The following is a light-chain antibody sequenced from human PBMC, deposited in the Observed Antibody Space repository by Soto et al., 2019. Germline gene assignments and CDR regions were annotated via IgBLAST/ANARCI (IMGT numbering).Light chain of an antibody. CDR2: HAS. CDR3: QQYNSYS. Sequence: DIQMTHSPSTPSASVGDRVTISCRASQSISNWLAWYQQKPGTAPKVLIYHASNLQSGVPSRFSGSGSGTELTLTLSSLQPDDLATYYCQQYNSYSFGQGTKVDNK. CDR1: QSISNW. J-gene: IGKJ1*01. V-gene: IGKV1-5*01.